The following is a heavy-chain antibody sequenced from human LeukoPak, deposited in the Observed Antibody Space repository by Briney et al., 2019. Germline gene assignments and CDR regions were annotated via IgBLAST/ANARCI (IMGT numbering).Heavy chain of an antibody. CDR3: ARVSRAQWGLGRRDY. CDR2: FYYSGST. CDR1: GCSISSYY. D-gene: IGHD7-27*01. Sequence: LETLSLICTIAGCSISSYYWSWIRQPPGKGLEWIGYFYYSGSTNYNPSLKSRVTISVDTSKNQFSLKLRDLTAADTAVYFCARVSRAQWGLGRRDYWGQGTLVTVSS. V-gene: IGHV4-59*01. J-gene: IGHJ4*02.